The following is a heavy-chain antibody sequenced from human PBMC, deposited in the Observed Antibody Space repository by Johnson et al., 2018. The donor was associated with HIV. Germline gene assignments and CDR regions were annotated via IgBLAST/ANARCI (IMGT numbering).Heavy chain of an antibody. Sequence: VQLVESGGGLIQPGGSLRLSCAASGFTVSSNYMSWVRQAPGKGLEWVSVIYSGGSGGSTYYVDSVKGRFTISRDNSKNTLYLQMNSLRAGDTAVYYCAKGYYVSGNQGIGDGFDIWGQGTMVTVSS. CDR2: IYSGGSGGST. CDR1: GFTVSSNY. J-gene: IGHJ3*02. V-gene: IGHV3-53*01. D-gene: IGHD3-10*01. CDR3: AKGYYVSGNQGIGDGFDI.